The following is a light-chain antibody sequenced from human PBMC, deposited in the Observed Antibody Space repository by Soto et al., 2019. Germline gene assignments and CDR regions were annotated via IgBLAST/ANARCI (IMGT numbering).Light chain of an antibody. CDR2: DVS. V-gene: IGLV2-14*01. Sequence: QSALTQPASVSGSPGQSITISCTGTSSDVGGYNSVSWYQQHPGKAPKLMIYDVSKRPSGVSNRFSGSKSGNTASLTISGLQAEDEGDYHCISYTSGSTLLYVFGTGTKLTVL. CDR1: SSDVGGYNS. CDR3: ISYTSGSTLLYV. J-gene: IGLJ1*01.